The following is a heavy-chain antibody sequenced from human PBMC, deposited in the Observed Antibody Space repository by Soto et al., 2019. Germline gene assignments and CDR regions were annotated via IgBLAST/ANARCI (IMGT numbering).Heavy chain of an antibody. D-gene: IGHD6-13*01. J-gene: IGHJ6*02. CDR3: AXTYSSSWYYNYYYGMDV. CDR1: GYSFSNYW. CDR2: IYPGDSDT. V-gene: IGHV5-51*01. Sequence: GESLKISCKGSGYSFSNYWINWVRQMPGKGLEWMGIIYPGDSDTKYSPSFQGQVTISADKSISTAYLQWSSLKASDTAMYYCAXTYSSSWYYNYYYGMDVWGQGTTVTVSS.